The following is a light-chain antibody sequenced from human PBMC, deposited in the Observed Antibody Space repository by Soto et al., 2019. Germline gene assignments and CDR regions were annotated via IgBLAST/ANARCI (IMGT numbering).Light chain of an antibody. V-gene: IGKV3-15*01. CDR1: QSVSSN. CDR3: QQYNNSPPLT. J-gene: IGKJ4*01. Sequence: EIVMTQSPATLSVSPGERATLSCRASQSVSSNLAWYQQKPGQAPRLLIYGASPRATGIPARFSGSGSGTDFTTTISSLQSEDFAVYYCQQYNNSPPLTFGGGTKVEIK. CDR2: GAS.